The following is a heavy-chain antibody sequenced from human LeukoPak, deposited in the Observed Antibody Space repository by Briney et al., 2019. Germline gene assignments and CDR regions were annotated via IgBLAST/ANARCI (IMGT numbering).Heavy chain of an antibody. CDR3: ARAMYYYGSGSSYYFDY. V-gene: IGHV1-2*02. CDR1: GYTFDGYY. CDR2: INPNSGGT. D-gene: IGHD3-10*01. J-gene: IGHJ4*02. Sequence: ASVKVSCKASGYTFDGYYMHWVRQAPGQGLEWMGWINPNSGGTNYAQKFQGRVTMTRDTSISTAYMELSRLRSDDTAVYYCARAMYYYGSGSSYYFDYWGQGTLVTVSS.